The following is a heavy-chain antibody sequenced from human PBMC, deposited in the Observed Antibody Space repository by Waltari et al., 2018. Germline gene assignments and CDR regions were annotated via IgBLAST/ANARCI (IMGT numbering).Heavy chain of an antibody. Sequence: EVQLVESGGGLIQPGGSLRLSCAVSGCTVRNNYMSWVRQAPGKGLEWVSVIYSGGSTYYADSVKGRFTISRDSSENTVYLQMSSLRAEDTALYYCARLDFWTGSYYWGQGTLVTVSS. V-gene: IGHV3-53*01. CDR2: IYSGGST. CDR3: ARLDFWTGSYY. CDR1: GCTVRNNY. J-gene: IGHJ4*02. D-gene: IGHD3-3*01.